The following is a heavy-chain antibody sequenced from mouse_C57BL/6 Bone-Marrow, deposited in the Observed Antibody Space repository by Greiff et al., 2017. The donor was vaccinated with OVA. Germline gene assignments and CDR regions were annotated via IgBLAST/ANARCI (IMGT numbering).Heavy chain of an antibody. J-gene: IGHJ4*01. CDR1: GYSITSGYY. CDR3: ARLLRWLDY. Sequence: EVQLQESGPGLVKPSQSLSLTCSVTGYSITSGYYWNWIRQFPGNKLEWMGYISYDGSNNYNPSLKNRISITRDTSKNQFFLKLNSVTTEDTATYYCARLLRWLDYWGQGTSVTVSS. D-gene: IGHD2-3*01. CDR2: ISYDGSN. V-gene: IGHV3-6*01.